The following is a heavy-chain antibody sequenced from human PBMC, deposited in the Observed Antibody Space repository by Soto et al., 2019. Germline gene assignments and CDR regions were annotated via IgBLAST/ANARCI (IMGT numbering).Heavy chain of an antibody. V-gene: IGHV4-39*01. CDR2: IYYSGST. CDR1: GGSISSSSYY. J-gene: IGHJ5*02. D-gene: IGHD2-15*01. Sequence: QLLESGPGLVKPSETLSLTCTVSGGSISSSSYYWGWIRQPPGKGLAWIGSIYYSGSTYYNPSLKSLVTISVDTSKNQFSLKLSSVTAADTAVYYCARLPLVVVAATWSTWGQGTLVTVSS. CDR3: ARLPLVVVAATWST.